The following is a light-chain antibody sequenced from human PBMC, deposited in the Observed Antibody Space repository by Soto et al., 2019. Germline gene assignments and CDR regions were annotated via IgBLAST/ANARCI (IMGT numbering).Light chain of an antibody. J-gene: IGKJ4*01. V-gene: IGKV3-11*01. Sequence: RSWLPGDRATLSCRASQRVGSTYLAWYQQKPGQAPRLLIYDASNRATGIPARFSGSGSGTDFTLTISSLEPEDCAVYYCQQRSNWPPLTFGGGTKVDIK. CDR2: DAS. CDR1: QRVGSTY. CDR3: QQRSNWPPLT.